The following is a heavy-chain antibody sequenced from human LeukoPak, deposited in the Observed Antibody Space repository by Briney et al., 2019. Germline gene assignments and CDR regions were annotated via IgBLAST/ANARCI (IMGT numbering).Heavy chain of an antibody. J-gene: IGHJ3*02. V-gene: IGHV4-59*01. CDR3: ARFSPTSGAFDI. Sequence: SETLSLTCSVSVVSITTYYWSWIRQPPGKGLEWIGYIYYSGSTNYNPSLESRVTISGDTSKNRLSLKLSSVTAADTAVYYCARFSPTSGAFDIWGQGTMVTVSS. CDR2: IYYSGST. CDR1: VVSITTYY.